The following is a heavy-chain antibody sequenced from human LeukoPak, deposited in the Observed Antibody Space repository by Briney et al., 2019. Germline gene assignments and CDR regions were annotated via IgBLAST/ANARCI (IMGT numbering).Heavy chain of an antibody. CDR2: IYYSGST. V-gene: IGHV4-39*07. CDR1: GGSISSSSYY. D-gene: IGHD3-10*01. Sequence: SETLSLTCTVSGGSISSSSYYWGWIRQPPGKGLEWIGSIYYSGSTYYNPSLKSRVTISVDTPKNQFSLKLSSVTAADTAVYYCARDSHYYGPGDYWGQGTLVTVSS. J-gene: IGHJ4*02. CDR3: ARDSHYYGPGDY.